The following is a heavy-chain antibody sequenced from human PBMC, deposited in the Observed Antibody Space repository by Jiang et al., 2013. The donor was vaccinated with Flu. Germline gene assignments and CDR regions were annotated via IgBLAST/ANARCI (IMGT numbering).Heavy chain of an antibody. J-gene: IGHJ6*04. CDR3: ARDGYDFWGGYSYWYYCCYYVMDV. Sequence: QSGSELKKPGASVKVSCKASGYTFAKYSMNWVRQAPGQGLGWMGWINTKTGNPTYAQGFTGRFVFSLDTSVSTPYMQICSLKAEDTAVYSCARDGYDFWGGYSYWYYCCYYVMDVWDKGTTVTVSS. D-gene: IGHD3-3*01. CDR1: GYTFAKYS. V-gene: IGHV7-4-1*01. CDR2: INTKTGNP.